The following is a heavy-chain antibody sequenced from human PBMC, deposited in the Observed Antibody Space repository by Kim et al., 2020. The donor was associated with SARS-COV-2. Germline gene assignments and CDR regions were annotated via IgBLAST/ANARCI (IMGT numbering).Heavy chain of an antibody. CDR1: GGSISSGGYY. J-gene: IGHJ5*02. Sequence: SETLSLTCTVSGGSISSGGYYWSWIRQHPGKGLEWIGYIYYSGSTYYNPSLKSRVTISVDTSKNQFSLKLSSVTAADTAVYYCARTGGSSWYTGWFDPWGQGTLVTVSS. CDR2: IYYSGST. D-gene: IGHD6-13*01. CDR3: ARTGGSSWYTGWFDP. V-gene: IGHV4-31*03.